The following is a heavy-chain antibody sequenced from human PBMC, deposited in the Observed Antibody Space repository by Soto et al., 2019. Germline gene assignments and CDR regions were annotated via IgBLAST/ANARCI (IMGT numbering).Heavy chain of an antibody. V-gene: IGHV4-30-2*01. Sequence: QVQLQESGSGLVKPSETLSLTCSVSGDSITSGGYSWSWIRQPPRRGLEWIGYIYHTGSASYSPSLTGRVTISVDKSKNQFSLSLNSVTAADQDIYYCARAHYGPSGYYFDSWGQGSLFTVSS. J-gene: IGHJ4*02. D-gene: IGHD3-22*01. CDR1: GDSITSGGYS. CDR3: ARAHYGPSGYYFDS. CDR2: IYHTGSA.